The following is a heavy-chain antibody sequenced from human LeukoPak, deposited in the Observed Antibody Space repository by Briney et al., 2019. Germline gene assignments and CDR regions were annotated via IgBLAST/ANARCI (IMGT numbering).Heavy chain of an antibody. CDR3: ARGKLWFGELSRFDP. CDR1: GFTFSSYS. Sequence: GGSLRLSCAASGFTFSSYSMNWVRQAPGKGLEWVSSISSSSSYIYYADSVKGRFTISRDNAKNSLYLQMNSLRAEDTAVYYCARGKLWFGELSRFDPWGQGTLVTVSS. D-gene: IGHD3-10*01. CDR2: ISSSSSYI. J-gene: IGHJ5*02. V-gene: IGHV3-21*01.